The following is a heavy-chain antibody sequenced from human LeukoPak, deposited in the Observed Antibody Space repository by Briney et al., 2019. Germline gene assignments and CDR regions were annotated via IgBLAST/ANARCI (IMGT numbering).Heavy chain of an antibody. J-gene: IGHJ4*02. CDR1: GFTFSSYA. CDR2: IGAGGTFT. Sequence: GGSLRLSCTASGFTFSSYAMNWVRQAPGKGLEWVSGIGAGGTFTYYADSVKGRFTISRDNSKNTLYLQMNSLRAEDTAVYYCARAYGFTDYWGQGTLVTVSS. D-gene: IGHD3-10*01. CDR3: ARAYGFTDY. V-gene: IGHV3-23*01.